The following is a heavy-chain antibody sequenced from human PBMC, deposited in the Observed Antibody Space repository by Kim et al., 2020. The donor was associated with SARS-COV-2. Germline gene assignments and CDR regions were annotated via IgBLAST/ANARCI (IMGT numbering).Heavy chain of an antibody. CDR2: VIPLFDTT. D-gene: IGHD2-15*01. CDR3: VRGVQHVVQRGYSFDH. Sequence: SVKVSCKASGGPVSNYAFSWVRQAPGQGLEWMGEVIPLFDTTSYAPKFQGKVTITADDSLKTTYLELSSLTSEDTAMYYCVRGVQHVVQRGYSFDHWGPGPLVT. CDR1: GGPVSNYA. V-gene: IGHV1-69*13. J-gene: IGHJ4*02.